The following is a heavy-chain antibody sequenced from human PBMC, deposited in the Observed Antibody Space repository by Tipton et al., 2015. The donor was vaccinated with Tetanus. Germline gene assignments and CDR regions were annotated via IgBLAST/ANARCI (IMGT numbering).Heavy chain of an antibody. CDR2: IYPGDSDT. J-gene: IGHJ4*02. D-gene: IGHD3-3*01. CDR3: ARARCTFGVSSFDF. CDR1: GYIFNNYW. Sequence: QLVQSGGEVKKPGESLKISCKGSGYIFNNYWIGWVRQKPGKGMEWMGIIYPGDSDTRYSPSFQCKVTISVDKSINTAYLQWSSLKASDTSMFYCARARCTFGVSSFDFWGQGTLVTVAS. V-gene: IGHV5-51*01.